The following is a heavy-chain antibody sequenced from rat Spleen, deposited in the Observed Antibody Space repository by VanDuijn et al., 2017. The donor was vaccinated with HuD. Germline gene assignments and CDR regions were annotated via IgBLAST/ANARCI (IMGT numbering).Heavy chain of an antibody. D-gene: IGHD1-10*01. CDR1: FYSITSSYR. Sequence: EVLLQESGPGLVKPSQSLSLTCSVTFYSITSSYRWNWIRKFPGNKLEWMGYINSAVNTDYNPSLRSRISISRVTSKNQFFLQVNSVTAEDTATDYCARSPYNNHWFTYWGQGTLVTVSS. J-gene: IGHJ3*01. V-gene: IGHV3-3*01. CDR2: INSAVNT. CDR3: ARSPYNNHWFTY.